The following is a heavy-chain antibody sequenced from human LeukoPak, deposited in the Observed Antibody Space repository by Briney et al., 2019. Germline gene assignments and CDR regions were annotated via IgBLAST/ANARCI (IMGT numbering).Heavy chain of an antibody. CDR1: GGSITSDNW. V-gene: IGHV4-4*02. CDR2: IYHSGST. J-gene: IGHJ6*02. CDR3: ARDRDGMGV. Sequence: PSETPSLTCAVSGGSITSDNWWTWVRQPPGKGLEWIGAIYHSGSTDYNPSLKSRVTISVDKSKNQFSLKLSSVTAADTAVHFCARDRDGMGVWGQGTTVTVSS.